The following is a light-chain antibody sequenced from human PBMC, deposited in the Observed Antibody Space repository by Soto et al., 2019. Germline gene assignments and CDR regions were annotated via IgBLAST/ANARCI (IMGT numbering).Light chain of an antibody. V-gene: IGKV1-5*03. CDR2: KAS. J-gene: IGKJ4*01. CDR3: QQHANYPIT. Sequence: DIQMTQSPSTLSASIGDGVTITCRASRNIGSWLAWYQQKAGKAPNLLIYKASTLETGVPSRFSGSASGTEFTLTISSLQPDDFATYYCQQHANYPITFGGGTKVEI. CDR1: RNIGSW.